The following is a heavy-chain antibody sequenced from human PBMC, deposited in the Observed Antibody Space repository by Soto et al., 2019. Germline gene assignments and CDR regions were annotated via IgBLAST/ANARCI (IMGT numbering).Heavy chain of an antibody. CDR2: IWYDGSNK. D-gene: IGHD4-17*01. CDR1: GFTFSSYG. V-gene: IGHV3-33*01. CDR3: ARDYGDYVNYYYYYMDV. J-gene: IGHJ6*03. Sequence: QVQLVESGGGVVQPGRSLRLSCAASGFTFSSYGMHWVRQAPGKGLEWVAVIWYDGSNKYYADSVKGRFTISRDNSKNTLSLQMNSLRAEDTAVYYCARDYGDYVNYYYYYMDVWGKGTTVTVSS.